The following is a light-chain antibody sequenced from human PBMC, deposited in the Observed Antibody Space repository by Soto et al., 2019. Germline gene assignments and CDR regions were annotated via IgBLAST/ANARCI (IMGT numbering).Light chain of an antibody. CDR2: DAF. CDR3: QQRNNWWT. V-gene: IGKV3-11*01. J-gene: IGKJ1*01. Sequence: EIVLTQSPATLSLSPGERATLSCRASQSVSSYLAWYQQKPGQAPRLLINDAFNRATGIPARFSGSGSGTDFTLTISSLEPEDFAVYYCQQRNNWWTFGQGTKVEIK. CDR1: QSVSSY.